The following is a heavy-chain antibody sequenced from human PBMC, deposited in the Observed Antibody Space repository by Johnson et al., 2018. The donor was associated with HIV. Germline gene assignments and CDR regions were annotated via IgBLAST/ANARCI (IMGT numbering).Heavy chain of an antibody. V-gene: IGHV3-30*02. CDR2: IWYDRSKE. J-gene: IGHJ3*02. CDR1: GFTISPYG. Sequence: QVQLVESGGGVVQPGGSLRLSCAASGFTISPYGMHWVRQAPGKGLEWVAFIWYDRSKEYYADYVKGRFTISRDNSKTTLYLQMESLRVEDTAIYYCAKAWELLGRRAALDIWGQGTMVTVSS. CDR3: AKAWELLGRRAALDI. D-gene: IGHD1-26*01.